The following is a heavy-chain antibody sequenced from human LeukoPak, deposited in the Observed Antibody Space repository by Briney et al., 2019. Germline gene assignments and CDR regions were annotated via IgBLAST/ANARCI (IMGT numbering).Heavy chain of an antibody. V-gene: IGHV4-31*01. J-gene: IGHJ4*02. CDR2: IFHSGST. CDR3: ARVLTIGGMRFDS. CDR1: SGSISSGTHY. Sequence: SETLSLTCNVSSGSISSGTHYWSWVRQRPGKGLEWIGHIFHSGSTYYNPSLQSLTIISIDTSKNQFSLNLNSVTAADTAVYYCARVLTIGGMRFDSWGQGTLVTVSS. D-gene: IGHD3-10*01.